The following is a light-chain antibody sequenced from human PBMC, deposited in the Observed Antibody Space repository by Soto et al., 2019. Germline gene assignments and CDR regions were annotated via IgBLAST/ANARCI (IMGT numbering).Light chain of an antibody. V-gene: IGKV3-20*01. Sequence: IVLSLSPATLSMKTRERATLSCRASQSVSSYLAWYQQKPGQAPRLLIYGASSRATGIPDRFSGSGSGTDFTLTVSRLEPEDFTVYYCQEYGTSPGTFAGGGKVDIK. CDR2: GAS. CDR1: QSVSSY. CDR3: QEYGTSPGT. J-gene: IGKJ4*01.